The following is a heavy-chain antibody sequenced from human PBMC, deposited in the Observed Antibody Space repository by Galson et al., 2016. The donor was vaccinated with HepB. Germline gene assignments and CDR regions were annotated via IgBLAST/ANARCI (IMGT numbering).Heavy chain of an antibody. CDR3: ARVHWQLPNPLFDY. CDR2: IDSDGSGT. J-gene: IGHJ4*02. Sequence: SLRLSCAASGFAFSTNWMHWVRQAPGKGLVWVSRIDSDGSGTSYADSVKGRFTISRDNAKNTLYLQMNSLRAEVTAVYYCARVHWQLPNPLFDYWGQGTLVTVSS. V-gene: IGHV3-74*01. CDR1: GFAFSTNW. D-gene: IGHD2-15*01.